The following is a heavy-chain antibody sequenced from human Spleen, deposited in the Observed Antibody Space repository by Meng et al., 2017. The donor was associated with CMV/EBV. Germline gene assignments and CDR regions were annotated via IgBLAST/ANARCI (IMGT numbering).Heavy chain of an antibody. CDR3: ARESTSYYYGMDV. Sequence: GESLKISCAASGFTFSAYSMNWVRQAPGKGLEWVSSISTTSTYIYYSDSVKGRFTISRDNSKNTLYLQMNSLRAEDTAVYYCARESTSYYYGMDVWGQGTTVTVSS. CDR1: GFTFSAYS. V-gene: IGHV3-21*01. CDR2: ISTTSTYI. J-gene: IGHJ6*02.